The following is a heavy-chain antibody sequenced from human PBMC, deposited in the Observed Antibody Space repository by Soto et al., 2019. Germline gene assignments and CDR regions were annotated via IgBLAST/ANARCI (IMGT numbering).Heavy chain of an antibody. Sequence: GGSLRLSCAASGFTFSDYYMSWFRQAPGKGPEWVSYISSSGTTIYYADSVKGRFTISRDNAKNSLYLQMNSLRVEDTAVYYCARDRGYYYDSSGTFDYWGQGTLVTVSS. CDR2: ISSSGTTI. V-gene: IGHV3-11*01. D-gene: IGHD3-22*01. CDR1: GFTFSDYY. CDR3: ARDRGYYYDSSGTFDY. J-gene: IGHJ4*02.